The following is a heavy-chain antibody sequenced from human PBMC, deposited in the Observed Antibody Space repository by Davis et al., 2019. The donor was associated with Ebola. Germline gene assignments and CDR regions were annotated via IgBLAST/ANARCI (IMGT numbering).Heavy chain of an antibody. CDR1: GFTFSSYG. J-gene: IGHJ6*02. Sequence: PSGSLTLSCAASGFTFSSYGMHWVRQAPGKGLEWVAVISFDGSHKYYADSVKGRFTTSRDNSKNSLYLHMNSLRAEDTAVYYCARSNVWGQGTTVTVSS. CDR3: ARSNV. V-gene: IGHV3-30*03. CDR2: ISFDGSHK.